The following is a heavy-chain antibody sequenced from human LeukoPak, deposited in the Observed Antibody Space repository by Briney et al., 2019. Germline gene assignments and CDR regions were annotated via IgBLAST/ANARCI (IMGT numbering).Heavy chain of an antibody. J-gene: IGHJ6*03. CDR2: INSDGRST. V-gene: IGHV3-74*01. CDR1: GFTFSGNW. Sequence: GGSLRLSCAASGFTFSGNWMHWVRQAPGKGLVWVSRINSDGRSTSYADSVKGRFTISRDNAKNTLYLQMNSLRAEDTAVYYCARGAAHTMVRGRLGYYYYMDVWGKGTTVTVSS. CDR3: ARGAAHTMVRGRLGYYYYMDV. D-gene: IGHD3-10*01.